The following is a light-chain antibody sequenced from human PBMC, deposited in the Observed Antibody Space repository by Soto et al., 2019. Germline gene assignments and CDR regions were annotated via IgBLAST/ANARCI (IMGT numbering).Light chain of an antibody. CDR3: QSYDISLSASQV. V-gene: IGLV1-40*01. CDR1: SSNIGAGYD. J-gene: IGLJ1*01. Sequence: QSVLTQPPSVSGAPGQGVTISCTGNSSNIGAGYDVHWYQQRPGTAPKLLMYGNSNRPSGVPDRFSGSKSGTSASLAITGLQAEDEADYYCQSYDISLSASQVFGTGTKLTVL. CDR2: GNS.